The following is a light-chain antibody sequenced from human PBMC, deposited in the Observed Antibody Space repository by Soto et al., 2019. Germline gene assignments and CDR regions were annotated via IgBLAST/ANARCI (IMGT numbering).Light chain of an antibody. CDR2: DAS. J-gene: IGKJ1*01. Sequence: DIQMTQSPSTLSASVGDRVTITCRASQSISSWLAWYQQKPGKAPKLLIYDASSLESGVPSRISGSGSGTEFTLTNSSLQPDDFATYYCQQYNSYSPTFGQGTKVEIK. CDR3: QQYNSYSPT. V-gene: IGKV1-5*01. CDR1: QSISSW.